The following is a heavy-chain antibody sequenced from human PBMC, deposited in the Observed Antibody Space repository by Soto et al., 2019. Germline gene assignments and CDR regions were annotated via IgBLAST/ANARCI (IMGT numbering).Heavy chain of an antibody. CDR2: INHSGST. CDR1: GGSFSGYY. CDR3: ASDSSHAIDY. Sequence: PSETLSLTCAVYGGSFSGYYWSWIRQPPGKGLEWIGEINHSGSTNYNPSLKSRVTISVDTSKNQFSLKLSSVTAADTAVYYCASDSSHAIDYWGQGTLVTVSS. V-gene: IGHV4-34*01. J-gene: IGHJ4*02.